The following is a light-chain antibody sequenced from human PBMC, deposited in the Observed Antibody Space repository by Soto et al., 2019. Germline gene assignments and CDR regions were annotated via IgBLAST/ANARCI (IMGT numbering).Light chain of an antibody. V-gene: IGLV2-14*01. CDR2: EVS. CDR3: SSYTSSNTYV. Sequence: QSVLTQPASVSGSPGHGIAISCTGTSSDVGGYNYVSWYQHHPGKAPKLMIYEVSNRPSGVSIRFSGSKSGNTASLTISGLQAEDEADYYCSSYTSSNTYVFGTGTKVTVL. CDR1: SSDVGGYNY. J-gene: IGLJ1*01.